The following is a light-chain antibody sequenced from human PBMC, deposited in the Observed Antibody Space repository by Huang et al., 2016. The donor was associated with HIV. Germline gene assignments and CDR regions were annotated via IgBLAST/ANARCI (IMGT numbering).Light chain of an antibody. CDR1: QSVSSRH. CDR3: QQYGTSTST. J-gene: IGKJ1*01. V-gene: IGKV3-20*01. CDR2: GAS. Sequence: EIVLTQSPGTLSLSPGERATLSCRASQSVSSRHLAWYQQKAGQSPRLLIYGASSRASGTPNRFSGSGSGTDFTLTISRLDPEDVAVYYCQQYGTSTSTFGQGTRVEVK.